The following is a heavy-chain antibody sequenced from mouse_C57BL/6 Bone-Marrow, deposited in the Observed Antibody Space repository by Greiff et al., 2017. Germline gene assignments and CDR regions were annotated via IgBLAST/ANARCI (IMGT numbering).Heavy chain of an antibody. CDR2: IDPENGDT. CDR1: GFNITDDY. CDR3: STEGVFDY. J-gene: IGHJ2*01. Sequence: VQLKESGAELVRPGASVTLSCTASGFNITDDYMHWVKQRPEQGLEWIGGIDPENGDTEYASKFQGKATITADTSSNTAYLQLSSLTSEDTAVYYCSTEGVFDYWGQGTTLTVTA. V-gene: IGHV14-4*01. D-gene: IGHD3-3*01.